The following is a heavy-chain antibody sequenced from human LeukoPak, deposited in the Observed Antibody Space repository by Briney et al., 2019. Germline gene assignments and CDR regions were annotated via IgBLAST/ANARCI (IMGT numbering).Heavy chain of an antibody. V-gene: IGHV3-11*01. CDR2: MSSRSGII. CDR3: AGGLLEAQGWLQWLGTVYSMDA. Sequence: GGSLRLSCAASGLNFSDYYMNWIRQSPGKGLEWISYMSSRSGIIYYADSVKGRFTISRDNARNSLYLQMNSLRVDDTAVYYCAGGLLEAQGWLQWLGTVYSMDAWGQGTPVTVSS. D-gene: IGHD5-24*01. CDR1: GLNFSDYY. J-gene: IGHJ6*02.